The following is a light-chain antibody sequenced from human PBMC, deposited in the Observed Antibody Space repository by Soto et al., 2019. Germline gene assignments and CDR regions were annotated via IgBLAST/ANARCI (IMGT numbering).Light chain of an antibody. Sequence: DIQMTQSPSSLSASVGDRVTITCRASQSISSYLIWHQQKPGKAPNLLIYAASSLQSGVPSRFSGSGSGTDFTLTISSLQPEDFATYYCQHYNSYSEAFGQGTKVDIK. CDR1: QSISSY. CDR3: QHYNSYSEA. CDR2: AAS. J-gene: IGKJ1*01. V-gene: IGKV1-39*01.